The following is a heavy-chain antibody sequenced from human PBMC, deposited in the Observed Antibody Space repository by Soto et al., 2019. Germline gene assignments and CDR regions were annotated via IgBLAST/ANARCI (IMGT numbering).Heavy chain of an antibody. CDR3: AREGGGQMYYYDSRGLPDY. V-gene: IGHV1-18*04. Sequence: QVQLVQSGAEVKKPGASVKVSCKASGYTFTSYGISWVRQAPGQGLEWMGWISAYNGNTNYAQKLQGRVTMTTDTPTRQAYRERRSLRSADTAVYYWAREGGGQMYYYDSRGLPDYWGQGTLVTVSS. D-gene: IGHD3-22*01. CDR2: ISAYNGNT. J-gene: IGHJ4*02. CDR1: GYTFTSYG.